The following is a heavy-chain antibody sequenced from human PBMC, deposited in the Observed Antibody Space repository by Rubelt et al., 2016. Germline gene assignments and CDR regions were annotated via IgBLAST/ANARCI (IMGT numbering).Heavy chain of an antibody. CDR2: ISSSSSYI. Sequence: RGVVWVSSISSSSSYIYYADSVKGRFTISRDNSKNTLYLQMNSLRAEDTAVYYCARENRAIAAAGPGGDAFDIWGQGTMVTVSS. D-gene: IGHD6-13*01. J-gene: IGHJ3*02. V-gene: IGHV3-21*04. CDR3: ARENRAIAAAGPGGDAFDI.